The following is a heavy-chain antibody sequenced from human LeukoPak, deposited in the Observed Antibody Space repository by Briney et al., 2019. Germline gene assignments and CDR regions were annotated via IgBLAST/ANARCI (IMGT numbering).Heavy chain of an antibody. D-gene: IGHD4-11*01. V-gene: IGHV3-53*01. Sequence: GGSLRLSCAASGFTFSSYGMSWVRQAPGKGLECVSIIYNSGSTFHADSVKGRFTISRDNSKNTLYLQMNSLRAEDAAVYYCARVVDHDYSDYYLDYWGQGTLVTVSS. CDR1: GFTFSSYG. CDR2: IYNSGST. CDR3: ARVVDHDYSDYYLDY. J-gene: IGHJ4*02.